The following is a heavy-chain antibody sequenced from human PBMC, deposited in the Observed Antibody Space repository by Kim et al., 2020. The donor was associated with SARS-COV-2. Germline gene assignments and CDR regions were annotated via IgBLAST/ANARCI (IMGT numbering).Heavy chain of an antibody. CDR3: ARTYYYDSSGFRFDY. J-gene: IGHJ4*02. CDR1: GGSISSGGYY. D-gene: IGHD3-22*01. V-gene: IGHV4-31*03. Sequence: SETLSLTCTVSGGSISSGGYYWSWIRQHPGKGLEWIGYIYYSGSTYYNPSLKSRVTISVDTSKNQFSLKLSSVTAADTAVYYCARTYYYDSSGFRFDYWGQGTLVTVS. CDR2: IYYSGST.